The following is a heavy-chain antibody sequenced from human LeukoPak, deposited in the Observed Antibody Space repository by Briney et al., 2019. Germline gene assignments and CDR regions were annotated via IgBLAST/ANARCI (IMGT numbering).Heavy chain of an antibody. D-gene: IGHD1-1*01. CDR3: AKNSGGWYFDY. CDR2: ISGSGGST. V-gene: IGHV3-23*01. J-gene: IGHJ4*02. Sequence: GGSLRLSCAASGFTFSSYAMSWVRQAPGKGLEWVSAISGSGGSTYYADSVKGRFTISRDKSNNTLYLQMNSLRADDTAIYYCAKNSGGWYFDYWGQGALVTVSS. CDR1: GFTFSSYA.